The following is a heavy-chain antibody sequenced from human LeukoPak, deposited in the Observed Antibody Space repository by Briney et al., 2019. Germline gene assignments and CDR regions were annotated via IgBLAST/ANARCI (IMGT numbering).Heavy chain of an antibody. CDR1: GFTFSNFW. V-gene: IGHV3-7*01. Sequence: PGGSLRLSCAASGFTFSNFWMNWVRQAPGKGLEWVANIKEDGSEKYYVDSVKGRFTISRDNAKNSLYLQMNSLRADDTAVYYCLSGHYSDYRSQGTLGTVSS. CDR2: IKEDGSEK. CDR3: LSGHYSDY. J-gene: IGHJ4*02.